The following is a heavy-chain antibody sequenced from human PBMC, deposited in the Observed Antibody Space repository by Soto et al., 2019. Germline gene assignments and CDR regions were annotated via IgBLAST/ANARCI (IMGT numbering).Heavy chain of an antibody. CDR1: GFTFTNYG. CDR2: LYYDGSNK. D-gene: IGHD6-13*01. Sequence: QVQLVESGGGVVQPGRSLRLSCATSGFTFTNYGMHWVRQAPGKGLEWVAVLYYDGSNKYYAESVKGRVTVSRDTSKNTVYLEMNSLRADDTAVYYCARDLYSRQVEYWGQGTLVTVSS. CDR3: ARDLYSRQVEY. V-gene: IGHV3-33*01. J-gene: IGHJ4*02.